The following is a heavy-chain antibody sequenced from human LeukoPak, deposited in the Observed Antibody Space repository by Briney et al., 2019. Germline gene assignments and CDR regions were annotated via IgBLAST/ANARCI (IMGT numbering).Heavy chain of an antibody. CDR3: ARAEEYSSSSFDY. Sequence: QSGGSLRLSCAASGFTFSSYEMNWVCQAPGKGLEWVSYISSSGSTIYYADSVKGRFTISRDNAKNSLYLQMNSLRAEDTAVYYCARAEEYSSSSFDYWGQGTLVTVSS. CDR1: GFTFSSYE. V-gene: IGHV3-48*03. D-gene: IGHD6-6*01. J-gene: IGHJ4*02. CDR2: ISSSGSTI.